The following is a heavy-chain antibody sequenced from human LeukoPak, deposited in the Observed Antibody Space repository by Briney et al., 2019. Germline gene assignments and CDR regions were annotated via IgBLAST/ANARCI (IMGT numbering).Heavy chain of an antibody. CDR3: AKESRFGLNWFDP. Sequence: SCKASGGTFSSYAMSWVRQAPGKGLEWVSAISGSGGSTYYADSVKGRFTISRDNSKNTLYLQMNSLRAEDTAVYYCAKESRFGLNWFDPWGQGTPVTVSS. J-gene: IGHJ5*02. D-gene: IGHD3-10*01. V-gene: IGHV3-23*01. CDR2: ISGSGGST. CDR1: GGTFSSYA.